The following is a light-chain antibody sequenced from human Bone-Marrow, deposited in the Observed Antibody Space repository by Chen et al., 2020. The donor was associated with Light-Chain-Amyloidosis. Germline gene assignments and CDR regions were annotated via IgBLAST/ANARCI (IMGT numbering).Light chain of an antibody. J-gene: IGLJ1*01. CDR2: EVT. CDR3: SSYTITNTIV. V-gene: IGLV2-14*01. Sequence: QSALTQPASVSGSPGQSITISCTGTSSDVGGDNHVSWYQQHPDKAPKLMIYEVTNRPSWVPDRFSGSKSDNTASLTISGLQTKDEADYFCSSYTITNTIVFGSGTRVTVL. CDR1: SSDVGGDNH.